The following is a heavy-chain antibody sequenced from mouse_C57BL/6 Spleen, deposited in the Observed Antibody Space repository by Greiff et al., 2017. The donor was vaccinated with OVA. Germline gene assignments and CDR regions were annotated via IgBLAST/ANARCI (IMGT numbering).Heavy chain of an antibody. D-gene: IGHD1-1*01. Sequence: EVMLVESEGGLVQPGSSMKLSCTASGFTFSDYYMAWVRQVPEKGLEWVANINYDGSSTYYLDSLKSRFIISRDNAKNILYLQMSSLKSEDTATYYCARYYYHYYAMDYWGQGTSVTVSS. CDR3: ARYYYHYYAMDY. V-gene: IGHV5-16*01. CDR2: INYDGSST. CDR1: GFTFSDYY. J-gene: IGHJ4*01.